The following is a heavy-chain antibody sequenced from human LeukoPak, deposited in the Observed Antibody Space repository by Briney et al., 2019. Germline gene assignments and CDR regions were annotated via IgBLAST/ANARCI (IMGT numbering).Heavy chain of an antibody. V-gene: IGHV3-74*03. CDR1: GFTFSSSY. Sequence: GGSLRLSCAVSGFTFSSSYMNWVRQAPGKGLVWVSRINSDGSRTTYADSVKGRFTISRDNAKNTLYLLMNSLRAEDMALYCCAKARHYDSMGFDIWGQGTMVTVSS. CDR2: INSDGSRT. D-gene: IGHD3-22*01. CDR3: AKARHYDSMGFDI. J-gene: IGHJ3*02.